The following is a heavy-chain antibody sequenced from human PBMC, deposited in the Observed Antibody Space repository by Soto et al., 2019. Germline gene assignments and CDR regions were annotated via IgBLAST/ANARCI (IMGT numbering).Heavy chain of an antibody. V-gene: IGHV4-59*01. Sequence: SSETLSLTCTVSGGSISSYYWSWIRQPPGKGLEWIGYIYYSGSTNYNPSLKSRVTISVDTSKNQFSLKLSSVTAADTAVYYCARGLGTYDFWSGYRTVYNWFDPWGQGTLVTVSS. CDR2: IYYSGST. CDR3: ARGLGTYDFWSGYRTVYNWFDP. CDR1: GGSISSYY. J-gene: IGHJ5*02. D-gene: IGHD3-3*01.